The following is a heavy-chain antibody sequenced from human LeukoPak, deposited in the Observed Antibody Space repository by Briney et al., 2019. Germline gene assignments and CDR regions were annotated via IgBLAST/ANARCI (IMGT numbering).Heavy chain of an antibody. Sequence: SVKVSCKASGGTSSSYAISWVRQAPGQGLEWMVRIIPIFGTANYAQKFQGRVTITTDESTSTAYMELSSLRSEDTAVYYCARDLPNWNYVLLDYWGQGTLVTVSS. D-gene: IGHD1-7*01. V-gene: IGHV1-69*05. CDR3: ARDLPNWNYVLLDY. CDR1: GGTSSSYA. CDR2: IIPIFGTA. J-gene: IGHJ4*02.